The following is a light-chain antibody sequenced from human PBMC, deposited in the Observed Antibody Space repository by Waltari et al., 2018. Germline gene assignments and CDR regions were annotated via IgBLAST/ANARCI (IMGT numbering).Light chain of an antibody. CDR1: QSVSSY. Sequence: EIVLPQSPATLSLSPGERATLACRASQSVSSYLAWSQQKPGQAPRLLIYDASNRATGIPARFSGSGSGTDFTLTISSLEPEDFAVYYCQQRSNWPGFTFGGGTKVEIK. J-gene: IGKJ4*01. CDR2: DAS. CDR3: QQRSNWPGFT. V-gene: IGKV3-11*01.